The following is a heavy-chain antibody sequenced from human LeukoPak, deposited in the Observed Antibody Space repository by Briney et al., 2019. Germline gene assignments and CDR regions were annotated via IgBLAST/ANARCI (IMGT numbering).Heavy chain of an antibody. CDR2: IRFDGSDR. CDR3: AKAGAMILQHYFDY. Sequence: PGGSLRLSCAASGFTFSSYGMSWVRQAPGKGLEWVAFIRFDGSDRYYTDSVKGRFTLYRDISRNTLYLQMNSLRADDTAVYYCAKAGAMILQHYFDYWGQGTLVTVSS. D-gene: IGHD3-22*01. CDR1: GFTFSSYG. V-gene: IGHV3-30*02. J-gene: IGHJ4*02.